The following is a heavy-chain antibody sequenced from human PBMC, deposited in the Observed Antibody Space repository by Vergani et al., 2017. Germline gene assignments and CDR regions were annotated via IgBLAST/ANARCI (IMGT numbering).Heavy chain of an antibody. Sequence: EVQLLESGGGLVQPGGSLRLPCKGSGYSFTSYWIGWVRQLPGKGLEGLGISYPGDSDTRYSPSFQGQVTISSDESISTAYPQWRSLMTSDTAMTYCARRREVVRDACYYWGQGTMVTVSS. CDR1: GYSFTSYW. D-gene: IGHD3-10*01. CDR2: SYPGDSDT. V-gene: IGHV5-51*01. CDR3: ARRREVVRDACYY. J-gene: IGHJ3*01.